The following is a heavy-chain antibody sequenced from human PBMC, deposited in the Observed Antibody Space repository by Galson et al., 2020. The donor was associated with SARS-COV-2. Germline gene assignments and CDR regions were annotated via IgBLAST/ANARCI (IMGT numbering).Heavy chain of an antibody. V-gene: IGHV3-23*01. J-gene: IGHJ4*02. CDR3: AKGDRITIFGVVILTGFDY. D-gene: IGHD3-3*01. Sequence: TGGSLRLSCAPSGFTFTSYAMSWVRQAPGKGLEWVSTILGIGGRTSYADSVKGRFTISRDNSKNTLYLQMNSLRAKDTAVYYCAKGDRITIFGVVILTGFDYWGKGTLVTVSS. CDR1: GFTFTSYA. CDR2: ILGIGGRT.